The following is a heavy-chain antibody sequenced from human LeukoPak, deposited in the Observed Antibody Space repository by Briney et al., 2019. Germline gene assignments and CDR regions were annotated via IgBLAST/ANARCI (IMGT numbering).Heavy chain of an antibody. J-gene: IGHJ4*02. Sequence: PGGSLRLSCAASGFTFSSYAMHWVRQAPGKGLEWVAVISYDGSNKYYADSVKGRFTISRDNSKNTLYLQMNSLRAEDTAVYYCAKVGVAVAEDDYWGQGTLVTVSS. D-gene: IGHD6-19*01. CDR2: ISYDGSNK. CDR3: AKVGVAVAEDDY. V-gene: IGHV3-30*04. CDR1: GFTFSSYA.